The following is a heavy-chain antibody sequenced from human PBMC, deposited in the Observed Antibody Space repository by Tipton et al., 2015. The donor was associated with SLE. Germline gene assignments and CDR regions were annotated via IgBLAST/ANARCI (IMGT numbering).Heavy chain of an antibody. CDR1: GGTFRTGSYY. CDR2: MFYTGAS. J-gene: IGHJ4*02. Sequence: TLSLTCTVSGGTFRTGSYYWGWIRQSPGKGLEWIGDMFYTGASRYNPTLESRLTISVDTSKNQFSLKLSSVTAADTAVYYCARTPYYYSSARYFDYWGQGALVTVSA. CDR3: ARTPYYYSSARYFDY. V-gene: IGHV4-39*07. D-gene: IGHD3-22*01.